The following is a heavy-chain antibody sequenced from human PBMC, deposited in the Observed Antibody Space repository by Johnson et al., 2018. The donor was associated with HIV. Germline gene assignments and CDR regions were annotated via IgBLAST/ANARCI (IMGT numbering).Heavy chain of an antibody. J-gene: IGHJ3*02. CDR2: ISYDGSNK. CDR3: AKDRRSFYGGKAADAVDI. V-gene: IGHV3-30*18. D-gene: IGHD4-23*01. CDR1: GFTFSDYG. Sequence: QVQLVESGGGVVQPGRSPRLSCAASGFTFSDYGMHWVRQAPGKGLEWVTVISYDGSNKYYADSVKGRFTISRDNSKNTLYLQMNSMRGEDTAVYYCAKDRRSFYGGKAADAVDIWGQGTMVTVSS.